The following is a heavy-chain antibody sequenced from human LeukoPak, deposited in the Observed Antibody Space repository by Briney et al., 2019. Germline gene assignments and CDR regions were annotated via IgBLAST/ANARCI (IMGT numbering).Heavy chain of an antibody. CDR3: AREGLIAAAGLDAFDI. Sequence: SETLSLTCTVSGGSISSGGYYWRWLRQHPGKGVEWIGYIYYSGSTYYNPSLKSRVTISVDTPKNQFSLKLSSVTAADTAVYYCAREGLIAAAGLDAFDIWGQGTMVTVSS. V-gene: IGHV4-31*03. CDR2: IYYSGST. D-gene: IGHD6-13*01. J-gene: IGHJ3*02. CDR1: GGSISSGGYY.